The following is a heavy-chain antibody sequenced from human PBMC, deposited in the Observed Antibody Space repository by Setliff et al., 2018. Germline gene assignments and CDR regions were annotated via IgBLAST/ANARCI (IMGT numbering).Heavy chain of an antibody. Sequence: SETLSLTCSVSGDSMSGASIWSWIRQHPGKGLEWIGYIYYSGSTSYYNPSLKSRVTISVDTSKNQFSLKLSSVTAADTAVYYCARGRAGHSGHWGQGTLVTVS. V-gene: IGHV4-31*03. J-gene: IGHJ4*02. CDR3: ARGRAGHSGH. D-gene: IGHD6-19*01. CDR1: GDSMSGASI. CDR2: IYYSGST.